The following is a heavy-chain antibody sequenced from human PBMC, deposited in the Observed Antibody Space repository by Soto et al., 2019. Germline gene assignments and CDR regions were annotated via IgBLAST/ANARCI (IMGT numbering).Heavy chain of an antibody. Sequence: GGSLRLSCAASGFTFNNYGIHWVRQAPGKGLEWVAVISYDGSNKYYADYVKGRFAISRDNSKNTLYLQMNSLRAEDTAVYYCAKGGIVATIWNYFDFWGQGTPVTAPQ. V-gene: IGHV3-30*18. CDR2: ISYDGSNK. J-gene: IGHJ4*02. CDR1: GFTFNNYG. D-gene: IGHD5-12*01. CDR3: AKGGIVATIWNYFDF.